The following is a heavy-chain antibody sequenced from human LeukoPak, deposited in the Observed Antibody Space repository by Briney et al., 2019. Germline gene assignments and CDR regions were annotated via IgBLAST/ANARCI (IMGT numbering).Heavy chain of an antibody. CDR2: INPSGGST. CDR3: ARVGIGVVPASLNSFDP. CDR1: GYTFTSYY. J-gene: IGHJ5*02. V-gene: IGHV1-46*01. D-gene: IGHD2-2*01. Sequence: ASVKVSCKASGYTFTSYYMHWVRQAPGQGLEWMGIINPSGGSTSYAQKFQGRVTMTRDTSTSTVYMELSSLRSEDTAVYYCARVGIGVVPASLNSFDPWGHGTLVTVAS.